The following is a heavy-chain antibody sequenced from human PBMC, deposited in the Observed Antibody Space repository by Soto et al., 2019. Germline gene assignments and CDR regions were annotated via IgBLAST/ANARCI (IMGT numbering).Heavy chain of an antibody. CDR1: GFTFSSYD. D-gene: IGHD4-17*01. Sequence: LRLSCAASGFTFSSYDMHWVRQATGKGLEWVSAIGTAGDPYYPGSVKGRFTISRENAKNSLYLQMNSLRAGDTAVYYCARGINYGDAWYFDYWGQGTLVTVSS. CDR3: ARGINYGDAWYFDY. J-gene: IGHJ4*02. V-gene: IGHV3-13*05. CDR2: IGTAGDP.